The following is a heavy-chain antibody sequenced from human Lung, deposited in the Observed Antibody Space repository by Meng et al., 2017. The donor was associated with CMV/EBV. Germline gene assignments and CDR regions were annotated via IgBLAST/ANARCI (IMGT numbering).Heavy chain of an antibody. V-gene: IGHV3-30*02. CDR2: IRPDGSHK. D-gene: IGHD6-19*01. CDR1: VLRVSSYG. J-gene: IGHJ4*02. Sequence: QLQWGASVGGVCQAGGYMGLSGAVTVLRVSSYGLHWVRQASGKGLEWVSFIRPDGSHKYYADSVKGRFTISSYLSKNTVYLEMNSMTTEDTAVYYCAKSGEVWLVTYLDYWGQGTLVTVSS. CDR3: AKSGEVWLVTYLDY.